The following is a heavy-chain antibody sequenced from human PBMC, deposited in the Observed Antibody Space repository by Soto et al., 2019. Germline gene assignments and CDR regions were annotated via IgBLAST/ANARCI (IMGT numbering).Heavy chain of an antibody. V-gene: IGHV1-69*06. CDR3: ASTRYDSSSSGGKGYYYYYCRDV. Sequence: QVQLVQSGAEVKKPGSSVKVSCKASGGTFSSYAISWVRQAPGQGLEWMGGIIPIFGTANYAQKFQGRVTITADKSTSTAYMELSSLRSEDTAVYYWASTRYDSSSSGGKGYYYYYCRDVRGQGTTVTVSS. J-gene: IGHJ6*02. D-gene: IGHD6-6*01. CDR2: IIPIFGTA. CDR1: GGTFSSYA.